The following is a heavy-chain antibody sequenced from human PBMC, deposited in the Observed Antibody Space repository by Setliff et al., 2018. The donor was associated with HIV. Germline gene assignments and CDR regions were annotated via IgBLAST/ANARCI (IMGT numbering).Heavy chain of an antibody. Sequence: PGESLKISCKGSGYRFTSHWIAWVRQMPGKGLEWMGIVYGGDSDTRYNPSFEGQVTMSADRSITTAYLQWSRLKASDTAMYYCATLTNFDHWGQGTLVTVSS. V-gene: IGHV5-51*01. CDR2: VYGGDSDT. CDR1: GYRFTSHW. D-gene: IGHD7-27*01. J-gene: IGHJ4*02. CDR3: ATLTNFDH.